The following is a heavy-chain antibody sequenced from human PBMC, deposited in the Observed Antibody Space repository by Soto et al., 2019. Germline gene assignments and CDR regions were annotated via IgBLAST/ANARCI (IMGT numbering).Heavy chain of an antibody. CDR3: ATSQKGDNWNYFDH. Sequence: QLQLQESGPGLVKPSETLSLTCAVSGASISGSYDYWAWLRQSPGKGPEWIGSVVYTGFTTYNTSLEGRVSVSVDTSKSQFSLTLSAVTAADTAVYYCATSQKGDNWNYFDHWGQGALVTVSS. D-gene: IGHD1-20*01. CDR2: VVYTGFT. V-gene: IGHV4-39*01. CDR1: GASISGSYDY. J-gene: IGHJ4*02.